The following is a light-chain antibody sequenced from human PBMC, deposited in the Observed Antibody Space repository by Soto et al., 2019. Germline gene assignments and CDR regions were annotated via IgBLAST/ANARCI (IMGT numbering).Light chain of an antibody. CDR3: SSYAGSNTYV. J-gene: IGLJ1*01. CDR1: SSDVGGYNY. CDR2: EVS. Sequence: QSVLTQPPSASGSPGQSVTISCTGTSSDVGGYNYVSWYQQHPGKAHKLMIYEVSKRPSGVPDRFSGSKSGNTASLTVSGLQAEDEAYYYCSSYAGSNTYVFGTGTKLTVL. V-gene: IGLV2-8*01.